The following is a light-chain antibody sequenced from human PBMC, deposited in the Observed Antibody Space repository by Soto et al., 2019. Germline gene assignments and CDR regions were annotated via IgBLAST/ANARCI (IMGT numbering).Light chain of an antibody. V-gene: IGLV2-14*01. CDR3: SSYRSSGNLGGV. Sequence: QSALTQPASVSGSPGQSITISCTGTSSDIGNYNSVSWYQQHPGKAPKLLIYEVTNRPSGVSNRVSGSKSGNTASLTISGLRSEDEADYYCSSYRSSGNLGGVFGGGTQVTVL. CDR2: EVT. CDR1: SSDIGNYNS. J-gene: IGLJ3*02.